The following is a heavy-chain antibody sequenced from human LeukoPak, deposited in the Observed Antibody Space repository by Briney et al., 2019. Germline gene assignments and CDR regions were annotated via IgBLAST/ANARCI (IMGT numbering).Heavy chain of an antibody. CDR1: GGSISSSSYY. Sequence: SETLSLTCTVSGGSISSSSYYWGWIRQPPGKGLEWIGSIYYSGSTYYNPSLKSRVTISVDTSKNQFSLKLSSVTAADTAVYYCVYSGSEGFDYWGQGTLVTVSS. D-gene: IGHD1-26*01. CDR3: VYSGSEGFDY. CDR2: IYYSGST. J-gene: IGHJ4*02. V-gene: IGHV4-39*07.